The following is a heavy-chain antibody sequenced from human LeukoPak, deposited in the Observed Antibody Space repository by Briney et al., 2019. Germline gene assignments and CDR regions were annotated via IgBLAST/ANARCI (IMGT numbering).Heavy chain of an antibody. CDR2: ISYDGSNK. CDR3: AKESPPTTVTTPYYFDY. J-gene: IGHJ4*02. V-gene: IGHV3-30*18. D-gene: IGHD4-17*01. CDR1: GFTFSSYG. Sequence: GGSLRLSCAASGFTFSSYGMHWVRQAPGKGLEWVAVISYDGSNKYYADSVKGRFTISRDNSKNTLYLQMNSLRAEDTAVYYCAKESPPTTVTTPYYFDYWGQGTLVTVSS.